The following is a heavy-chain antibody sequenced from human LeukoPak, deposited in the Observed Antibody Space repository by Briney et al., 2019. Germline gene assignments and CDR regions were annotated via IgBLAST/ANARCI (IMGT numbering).Heavy chain of an antibody. J-gene: IGHJ3*02. CDR2: IYSGGST. D-gene: IGHD4-11*01. CDR3: ARDLQTMTDAFDI. CDR1: GFTVSSNY. Sequence: GGSLRLSCAASGFTVSSNYMSWVRQAPGKGLEWGSVIYSGGSTHYADSVKGRFTISRDNSKNTLYLQMNSLRAEDTAVYYCARDLQTMTDAFDIWGQGTMVTVSS. V-gene: IGHV3-53*01.